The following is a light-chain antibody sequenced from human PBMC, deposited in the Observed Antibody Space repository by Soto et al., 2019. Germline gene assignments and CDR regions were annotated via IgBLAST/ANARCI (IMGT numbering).Light chain of an antibody. V-gene: IGKV1-39*01. Sequence: DIQMTQSPSSLSASVGARAPMTCRASQTISSYLNWYQQEPGKAPKLLIYAASSLQSGVPSRFSSSGSGTDFTLTISSLQPEDFATYYCQQSFSTPPTFGQGTKVDIK. CDR1: QTISSY. J-gene: IGKJ1*01. CDR2: AAS. CDR3: QQSFSTPPT.